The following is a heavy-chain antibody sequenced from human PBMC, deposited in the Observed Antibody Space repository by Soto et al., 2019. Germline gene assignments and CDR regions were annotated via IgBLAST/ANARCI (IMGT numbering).Heavy chain of an antibody. CDR1: GYTFTSYG. CDR3: ARDQTYYYDSSGYYGY. CDR2: VSAYNGNT. V-gene: IGHV1-18*01. D-gene: IGHD3-22*01. J-gene: IGHJ4*02. Sequence: ASVKVSCKASGYTFTSYGISWVRQAPGQGLEWMGWVSAYNGNTNYAQKLQGRVTMTTDTSTSTAYMELRSLRSDDTAVYYCARDQTYYYDSSGYYGYWGQGTLVTVSS.